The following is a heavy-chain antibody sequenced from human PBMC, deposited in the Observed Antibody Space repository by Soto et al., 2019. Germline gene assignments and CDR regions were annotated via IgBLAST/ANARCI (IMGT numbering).Heavy chain of an antibody. Sequence: PGGPLRLSYAASGFIFSSHDMHWVRQATGKGLEWFSAIGSDGGTYYSGAVKGRFTISSDNAKSSLYLQMNSLRVGDTAVYYFAGRFCSAGSCRGIGFDVGGQGTLVLVTS. CDR1: GFIFSSHD. J-gene: IGHJ4*02. CDR2: IGSDGGT. D-gene: IGHD2-15*01. CDR3: AGRFCSAGSCRGIGFDV. V-gene: IGHV3-13*01.